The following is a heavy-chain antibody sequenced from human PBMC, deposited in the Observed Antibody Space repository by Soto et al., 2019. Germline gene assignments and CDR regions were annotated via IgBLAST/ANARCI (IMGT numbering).Heavy chain of an antibody. CDR3: ARGPYCGGDCFFAS. Sequence: SETLSLTCTVFGGSVSDNFWSWVRQPAGKGPEYIGRIHARGSTNYNPSLKSRVTMSVDTSHNQFSLRLSSVTAADTAVYYCARGPYCGGDCFFASWGPGALVTVSS. V-gene: IGHV4-4*07. D-gene: IGHD2-21*02. CDR1: GGSVSDNF. CDR2: IHARGST. J-gene: IGHJ5*01.